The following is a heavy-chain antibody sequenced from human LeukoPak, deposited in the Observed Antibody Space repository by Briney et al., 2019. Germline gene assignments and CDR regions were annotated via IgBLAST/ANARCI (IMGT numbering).Heavy chain of an antibody. CDR2: IIPILGIA. Sequence: GASVKVPCKASGGTFSSYAISWVRQAPGQGLEWMGRIIPILGIANYAQKFQGRVTITADKSTSTAYMELSSLRSEDTAVHYCATTLGYSSGWYVGGFDYWGQGTLVTVSS. CDR3: ATTLGYSSGWYVGGFDY. D-gene: IGHD6-19*01. J-gene: IGHJ4*02. CDR1: GGTFSSYA. V-gene: IGHV1-69*04.